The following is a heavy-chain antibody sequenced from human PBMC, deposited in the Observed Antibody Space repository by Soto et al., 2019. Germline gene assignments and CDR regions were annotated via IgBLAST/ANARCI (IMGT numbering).Heavy chain of an antibody. CDR2: ISAYNGNT. CDR3: ARSRNDYIWGSYTDDY. CDR1: GYTFTSYG. J-gene: IGHJ4*02. V-gene: IGHV1-18*01. Sequence: QVQLVQSGAEAKKPGASVKVSCKASGYTFTSYGISWVRQAPGQGLEWMGWISAYNGNTNYAQKLQGRVTMTTDTSTSTAYMELRSLRSDDTAVYYCARSRNDYIWGSYTDDYWGQGTLVTVSS. D-gene: IGHD3-16*01.